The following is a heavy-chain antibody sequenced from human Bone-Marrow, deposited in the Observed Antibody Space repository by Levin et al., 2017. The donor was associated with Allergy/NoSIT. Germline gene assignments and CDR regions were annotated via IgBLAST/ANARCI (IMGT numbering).Heavy chain of an antibody. V-gene: IGHV4-4*02. CDR3: TTGGNPGYSYVLGH. Sequence: GSLRLSCDVSGASLDTNYWWTWVRQAPGKGLEWIGEIHHSGTANLSPSVKNRVTMSVDRSENQFFLKLTSVNAADTAVYYCTTGGNPGYSYVLGHWGQGILVTVSS. D-gene: IGHD5-12*01. CDR2: IHHSGTA. J-gene: IGHJ1*01. CDR1: GASLDTNYW.